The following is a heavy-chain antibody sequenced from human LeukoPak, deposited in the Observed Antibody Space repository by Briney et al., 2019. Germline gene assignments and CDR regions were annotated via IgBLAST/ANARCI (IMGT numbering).Heavy chain of an antibody. Sequence: ASVKVSCKASVYTFTGYYMHWVRQAPGQGLEWMGWINPNSGGTNYAQMFQGRGNMPRATSISTAYMELGRLRSDDTAVYYGAGAVVPAAIQGFDPGGQGTLVTVSS. CDR1: VYTFTGYY. V-gene: IGHV1-2*02. D-gene: IGHD2-2*01. CDR2: INPNSGGT. CDR3: AGAVVPAAIQGFDP. J-gene: IGHJ5*02.